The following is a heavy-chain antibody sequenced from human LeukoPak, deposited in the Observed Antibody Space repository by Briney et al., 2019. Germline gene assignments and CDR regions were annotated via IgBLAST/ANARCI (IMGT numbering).Heavy chain of an antibody. J-gene: IGHJ4*02. CDR2: IYYSRTT. V-gene: IGHV4-59*08. CDR3: ARHRKYDDSAYYDDY. Sequence: SETLSLTCTVSGGSISGYYWSWIRQYPGKGLEWIGYIYYSRTTHYNPSLKSRITMSVDTSKNQFSLKVSSVTAADTAVYYCARHRKYDDSAYYDDYWGQGTLVTVSS. CDR1: GGSISGYY. D-gene: IGHD3-22*01.